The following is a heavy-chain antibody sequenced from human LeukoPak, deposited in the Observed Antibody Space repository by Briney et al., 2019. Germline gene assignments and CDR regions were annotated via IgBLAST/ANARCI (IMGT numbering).Heavy chain of an antibody. Sequence: SETLSLTCTVSGGSISSGGYYWSWIRQHPGKGLEWIGYIYYSGSTYYNPSLKSRVTISVDTSKNQLSLKLSSVTAADTAVYYCARDCSSTSCYDHDAFDIWGQGTMVTVSS. D-gene: IGHD2-2*01. CDR1: GGSISSGGYY. CDR3: ARDCSSTSCYDHDAFDI. CDR2: IYYSGST. V-gene: IGHV4-31*03. J-gene: IGHJ3*02.